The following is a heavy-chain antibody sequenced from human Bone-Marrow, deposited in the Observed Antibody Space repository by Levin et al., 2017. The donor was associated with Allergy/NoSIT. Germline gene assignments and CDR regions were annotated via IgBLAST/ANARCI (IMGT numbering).Heavy chain of an antibody. CDR3: TRTSGWPTALQY. D-gene: IGHD6-19*01. V-gene: IGHV3-49*03. CDR2: IRSKTYGGTT. CDR1: GFTLGDYA. Sequence: TGGSLRLSCTASGFTLGDYAVSWFRQAPGKGLEWVGFIRSKTYGGTTEYAASVKGRFTISRDDSKSIAYLQMNSLKAEDTAVYYCTRTSGWPTALQYWGQGTLVTVSS. J-gene: IGHJ4*02.